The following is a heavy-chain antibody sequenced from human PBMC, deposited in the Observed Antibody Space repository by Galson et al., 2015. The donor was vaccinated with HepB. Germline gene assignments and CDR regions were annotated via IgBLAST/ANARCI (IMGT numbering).Heavy chain of an antibody. CDR2: IWYDGTYK. Sequence: SLRLSCAASGFTFSSYGMHWLRQAPGKGLEWVAVIWYDGTYKYYADSVKGRFTISRDNSKNTLFLQMNSLRAEDTAVYYCANLGFCSGGNCYTDYWGQGTLVSVYS. J-gene: IGHJ4*02. CDR1: GFTFSSYG. V-gene: IGHV3-33*03. D-gene: IGHD2-15*01. CDR3: ANLGFCSGGNCYTDY.